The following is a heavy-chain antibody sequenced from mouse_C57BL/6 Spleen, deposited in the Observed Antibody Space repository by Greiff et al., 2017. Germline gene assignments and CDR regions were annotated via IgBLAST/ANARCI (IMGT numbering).Heavy chain of an antibody. D-gene: IGHD1-1*01. V-gene: IGHV4-1*01. J-gene: IGHJ4*01. CDR1: GIDFSRYW. CDR2: INPDSSTI. Sequence: DVKLQESGGGLVQPGGSLKLSCAASGIDFSRYWMSWVRRAPGKGLEWIGEINPDSSTINYAPSLKDKFIIARDNAKNTLYLQMSKVRSEDTALYYGAREGTTVVGRTYAMDYWGQGTSVTVSS. CDR3: AREGTTVVGRTYAMDY.